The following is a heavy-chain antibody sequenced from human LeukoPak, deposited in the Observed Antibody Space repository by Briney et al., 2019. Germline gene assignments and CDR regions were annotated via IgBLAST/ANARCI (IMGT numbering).Heavy chain of an antibody. CDR3: ATPPLTTGTSG. Sequence: GGSLRLSCAASGFTFSRHYMSWVRQAPGKGLEWVSTLTGSGVGTYYADSVKGRFTISRVNSKNTLFLQMHNLRVDDTAVYYCATPPLTTGTSGWGQGTLVSVSS. CDR2: LTGSGVGT. D-gene: IGHD1-14*01. V-gene: IGHV3-23*01. J-gene: IGHJ4*02. CDR1: GFTFSRHY.